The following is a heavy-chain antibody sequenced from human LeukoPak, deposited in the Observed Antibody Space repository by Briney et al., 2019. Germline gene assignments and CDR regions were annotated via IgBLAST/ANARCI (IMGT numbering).Heavy chain of an antibody. CDR3: VCCLWFGELGYYDYFDV. Sequence: VASVKVSCKASGGTFSSYAISLVRQAPGQGLEWMGRIIPIFGTANYAQKFQGRVTITTDESTSTAYMELSSLRSKDTAVYYCVCCLWFGELGYYDYFDVWGKGTMVTVSS. CDR1: GGTFSSYA. V-gene: IGHV1-69*05. CDR2: IIPIFGTA. D-gene: IGHD3-10*01. J-gene: IGHJ6*03.